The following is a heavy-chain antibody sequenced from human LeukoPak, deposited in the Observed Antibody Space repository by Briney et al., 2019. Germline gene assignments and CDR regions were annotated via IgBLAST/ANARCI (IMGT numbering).Heavy chain of an antibody. CDR2: INPNSGGT. CDR1: GYTFTGYY. CDR3: AITSSSGFFDY. J-gene: IGHJ4*02. V-gene: IGHV1-2*02. Sequence: ASVKVSCKASGYTFTGYYMHWVRQAPGQGLEWMGWINPNSGGTKYAQKFQGRVTMTRDTSISTAYMELSRLRSDDTAVYYCAITSSSGFFDYWGQGTLVTVSS. D-gene: IGHD3-22*01.